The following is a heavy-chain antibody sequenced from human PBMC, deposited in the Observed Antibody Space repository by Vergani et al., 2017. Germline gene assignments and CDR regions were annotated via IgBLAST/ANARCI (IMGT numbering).Heavy chain of an antibody. CDR3: AREGMGSRNWFDP. CDR1: GGSISSGSYY. J-gene: IGHJ5*02. D-gene: IGHD1-26*01. CDR2: SYTSGST. V-gene: IGHV4-61*02. Sequence: QVQLQESGPGLVKPSQTLSLTCTVSGGSISSGSYYWSWNRQPAGKGLEWIGRSYTSGSTNYNPSLKSRVTISVDTSKNQFSLKLSSVTAADTAVYYCAREGMGSRNWFDPWGQGTLVTVSS.